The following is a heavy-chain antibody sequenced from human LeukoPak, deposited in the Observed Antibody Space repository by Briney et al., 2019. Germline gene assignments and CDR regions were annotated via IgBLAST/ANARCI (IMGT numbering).Heavy chain of an antibody. J-gene: IGHJ5*02. CDR3: TKGAWSLDP. V-gene: IGHV4-59*01. D-gene: IGHD2-8*02. CDR2: IHSSGTT. CDR1: GGPISGFD. Sequence: PSETLSLTCTVSGGPISGFDWSWFRQPPGKRLEWIGNIHSSGTTNYNPSLNSRVGISVDTSRNYLSLKLTSVTAADTALYYCTKGAWSLDPWGQGTLVTVSS.